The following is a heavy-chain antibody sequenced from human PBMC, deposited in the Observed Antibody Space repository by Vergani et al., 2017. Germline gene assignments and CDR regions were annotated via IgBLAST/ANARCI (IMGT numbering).Heavy chain of an antibody. J-gene: IGHJ4*02. CDR3: ARHLRGYSYGVFDY. CDR1: GGSFSGYY. D-gene: IGHD5-18*01. Sequence: QVQLQQWGAGLLKPSETLSLTCAVYGGSFSGYYWSWIRQPPGKGLEWIGEINHSGSTNYNPSLKSRVAISIGTSKNHFSLRLSSVTAADTAVYYCARHLRGYSYGVFDYWGQGREVTVSS. V-gene: IGHV4-34*01. CDR2: INHSGST.